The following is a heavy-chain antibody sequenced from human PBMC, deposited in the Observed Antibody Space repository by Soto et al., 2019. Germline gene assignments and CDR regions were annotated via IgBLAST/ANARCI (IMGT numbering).Heavy chain of an antibody. D-gene: IGHD3-22*01. Sequence: GESLKISCKGSGYSFTSYWISWVRQMPGKGLEWMGRIDPSDSYTNYSPSFQGHVTISADKSISTAYLQWSSLKASDTAMYYCARLPPYYYDSSGYSLRFDYWGQGTLVTVSS. CDR1: GYSFTSYW. V-gene: IGHV5-10-1*01. CDR2: IDPSDSYT. CDR3: ARLPPYYYDSSGYSLRFDY. J-gene: IGHJ4*02.